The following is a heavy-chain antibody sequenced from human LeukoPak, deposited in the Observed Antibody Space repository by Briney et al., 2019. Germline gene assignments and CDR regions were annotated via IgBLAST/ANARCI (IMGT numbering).Heavy chain of an antibody. V-gene: IGHV4-31*03. D-gene: IGHD2-2*01. J-gene: IGHJ5*02. CDR2: IYYSGST. CDR1: GGSISSGGYY. CDR3: ARQFYVAGYCTSNSCSFDP. Sequence: SQTLSLTCTVSGGSISSGGYYWSWIRQHPGKGLEWIGYIYYSGSTYYNPSLESRVSISVDTSKNHFSLNLTSVTAADTAVYYCARQFYVAGYCTSNSCSFDPWGQGTLVTVSS.